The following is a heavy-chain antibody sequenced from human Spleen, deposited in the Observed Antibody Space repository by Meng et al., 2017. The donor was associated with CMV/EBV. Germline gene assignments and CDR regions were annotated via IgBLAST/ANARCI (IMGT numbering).Heavy chain of an antibody. Sequence: ASVKVSCKASGYTFTYFGTSWVRQAPGQGLEWMGWISAYNGITNYAQKLQGRVTMTTDTSTNTAYMELRSLRSDDTAVYYCARPRSTSYYYYGMDVWGQGTTVTVSS. V-gene: IGHV1-18*01. J-gene: IGHJ6*02. D-gene: IGHD2-2*01. CDR1: GYTFTYFG. CDR3: ARPRSTSYYYYGMDV. CDR2: ISAYNGIT.